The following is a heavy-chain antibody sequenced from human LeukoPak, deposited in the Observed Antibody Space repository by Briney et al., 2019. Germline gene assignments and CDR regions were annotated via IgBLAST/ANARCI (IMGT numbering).Heavy chain of an antibody. CDR2: INHSGST. CDR3: ARDTSDY. D-gene: IGHD2-2*02. Sequence: SETLSLTCAVYGGSFSGYYWSWIRQPPGKGLEWIGEINHSGSTNYNPSLKSRVAISVDTSKNQFSLKLSSVTAADTAVYYCARDTSDYWGQGTLVTVSS. J-gene: IGHJ4*02. CDR1: GGSFSGYY. V-gene: IGHV4-34*01.